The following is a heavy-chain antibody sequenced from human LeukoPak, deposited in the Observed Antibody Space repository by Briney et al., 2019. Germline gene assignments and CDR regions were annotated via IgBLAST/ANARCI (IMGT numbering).Heavy chain of an antibody. J-gene: IGHJ5*02. Sequence: PSETLSLTCTVSGSSMSSDYYWGWIRQPPGKGLEWIGSIYYSGSTYYNPSLKSRVTISVDTSKNQFSLKLSSVTAADTAVYYCARERLAAAGTRYNWFDPWGQGTLVTVSS. V-gene: IGHV4-38-2*02. CDR2: IYYSGST. CDR3: ARERLAAAGTRYNWFDP. CDR1: GSSMSSDYY. D-gene: IGHD6-13*01.